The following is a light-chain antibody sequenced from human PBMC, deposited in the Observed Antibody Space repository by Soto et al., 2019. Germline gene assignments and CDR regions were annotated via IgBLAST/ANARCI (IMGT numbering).Light chain of an antibody. V-gene: IGLV1-40*01. CDR2: GDS. Sequence: QAVVTQPPSVSGAPGQRVTISCTGSSANIGAGHDVHWYQQIPGAAPKLLMYGDSNRPSGVPDRFSGSKSGTSASLAITGLQAEDEAYYYCQSYDSSLSGSVFGGGTQLTVL. J-gene: IGLJ3*02. CDR3: QSYDSSLSGSV. CDR1: SANIGAGHD.